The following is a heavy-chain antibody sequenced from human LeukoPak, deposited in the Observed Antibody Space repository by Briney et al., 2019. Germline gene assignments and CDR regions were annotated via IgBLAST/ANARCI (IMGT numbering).Heavy chain of an antibody. D-gene: IGHD4-17*01. CDR2: IKQDGSEK. V-gene: IGHV3-7*04. Sequence: GGSLRLSCSASGFTFSSYWMSWVRQAPGKGLEWVANIKQDGSEKYYVDSVKGRFTISRDNAKNSLYLEMNSLRAEDTAMYYCARGAYGYYYMDVWGKGTTVTVSS. J-gene: IGHJ6*03. CDR3: ARGAYGYYYMDV. CDR1: GFTFSSYW.